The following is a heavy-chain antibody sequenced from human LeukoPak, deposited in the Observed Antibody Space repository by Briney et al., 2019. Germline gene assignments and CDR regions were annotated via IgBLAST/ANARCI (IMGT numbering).Heavy chain of an antibody. CDR2: ISYDGSNK. CDR1: GFTFSNYA. J-gene: IGHJ5*02. Sequence: PGGSLRLSCAASGFTFSNYAMHWVRQAPGKGLEWVAVISYDGSNKYYADSVKGRFTISRDNSRNTLYLQMNSLRAEDTAVYYCAKQLTLPQGWFDPWGQGTLVTVSS. D-gene: IGHD2-2*01. CDR3: AKQLTLPQGWFDP. V-gene: IGHV3-30-3*02.